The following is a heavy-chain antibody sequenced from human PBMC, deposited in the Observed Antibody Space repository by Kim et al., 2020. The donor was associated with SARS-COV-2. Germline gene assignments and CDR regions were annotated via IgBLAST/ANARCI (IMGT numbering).Heavy chain of an antibody. J-gene: IGHJ3*02. D-gene: IGHD1-26*01. CDR2: INHSGST. V-gene: IGHV4-34*01. CDR1: GGSFSGYY. CDR3: ARAPIILAERAFDI. Sequence: SETLSLTCAVYGGSFSGYYWSWIRQPPGKGLEWIGEINHSGSTNYNPSLKSRVTISVDTSKNQFSLKLSSVTAADTAVYYCARAPIILAERAFDIWGQGTMVTVSS.